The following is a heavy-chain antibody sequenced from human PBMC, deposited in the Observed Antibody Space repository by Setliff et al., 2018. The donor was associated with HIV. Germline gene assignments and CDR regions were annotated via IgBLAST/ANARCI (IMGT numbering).Heavy chain of an antibody. CDR2: MKEGGRT. D-gene: IGHD1-7*01. J-gene: IGHJ3*01. CDR1: GDSLNSDAFS. V-gene: IGHV4-30-2*01. Sequence: SETLSLTCAMSGDSLNSDAFSWSWIRLPPGEDLEWIGYMKEGGRTYYNPSLRSRVTITSDKSKNQLSLTLNSVTAADTAVYYCARQRAGEIEELPGALPLRGVFDLWGQGTMVT. CDR3: ARQRAGEIEELPGALPLRGVFDL.